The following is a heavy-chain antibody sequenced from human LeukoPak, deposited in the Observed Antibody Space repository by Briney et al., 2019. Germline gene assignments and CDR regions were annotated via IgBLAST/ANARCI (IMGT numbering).Heavy chain of an antibody. Sequence: GGSLRLSCAASGFTFDDYAMHWVRQAPGKGLEWVSLITWDGGSTYYADSVKGRFTISRDNSKNSLYLQMNSLRAEDTAVYYCARDPGLAVADPDSIYYYYYYMDVWGKGTTVTVSS. J-gene: IGHJ6*03. V-gene: IGHV3-43D*04. CDR2: ITWDGGST. CDR3: ARDPGLAVADPDSIYYYYYYMDV. CDR1: GFTFDDYA. D-gene: IGHD6-19*01.